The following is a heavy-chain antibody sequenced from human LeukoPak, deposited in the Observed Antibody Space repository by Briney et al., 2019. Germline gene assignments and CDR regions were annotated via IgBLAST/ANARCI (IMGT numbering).Heavy chain of an antibody. CDR3: ARLWRAAIDY. CDR1: GFSLSSYA. Sequence: PGGSLRLSCVASGFSLSSYATAWVRQTPGKGQEWIGSIYYSGSTYYNPSLKSRVTISVDTSKNQFSLKLSSVTAADTAVYYCARLWRAAIDYGGQGTLVTVSS. CDR2: IYYSGST. D-gene: IGHD1-1*01. J-gene: IGHJ4*02. V-gene: IGHV4-39*01.